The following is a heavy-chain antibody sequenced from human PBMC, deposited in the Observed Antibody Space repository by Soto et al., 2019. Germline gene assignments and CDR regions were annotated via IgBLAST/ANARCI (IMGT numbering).Heavy chain of an antibody. CDR3: ARAGHGGNGNWFDP. V-gene: IGHV1-69*13. J-gene: IGHJ5*02. Sequence: SVKVSCKASGVTFSSYAISWVRQAPGQGLEWMGGIIPIFGTANYAQKFQGRVTIAADESTSTAYMELSSLRSEDTAVYYCARAGHGGNGNWFDPWGQGTLVTVSS. CDR2: IIPIFGTA. CDR1: GVTFSSYA. D-gene: IGHD2-15*01.